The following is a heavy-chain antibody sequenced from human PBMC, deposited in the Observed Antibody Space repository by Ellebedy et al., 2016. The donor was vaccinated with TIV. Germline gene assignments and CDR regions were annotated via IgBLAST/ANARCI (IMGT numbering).Heavy chain of an antibody. CDR1: GFTFSSYS. CDR2: ISSSSSYI. J-gene: IGHJ3*02. V-gene: IGHV3-21*01. Sequence: GESLKISCAASGFTFSSYSMNWVRQAPGKGLEWVSSISSSSSYIYYADSVKGRFTISRDNAKNSLYLQLHSLRAEDTAVYYCARGAMTTVTHDAFDIWGQGTMVTVSS. CDR3: ARGAMTTVTHDAFDI. D-gene: IGHD4-17*01.